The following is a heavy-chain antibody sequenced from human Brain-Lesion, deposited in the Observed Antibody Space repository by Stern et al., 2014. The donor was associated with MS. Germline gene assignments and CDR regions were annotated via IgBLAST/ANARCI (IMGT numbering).Heavy chain of an antibody. J-gene: IGHJ4*02. Sequence: EVQLVESGGGLVQPGGSLRLSCAASGFTFSNSWMHWVRQAPGKGLVWVSRINRDGSTTTYADPVKGRFTISKDNAKNTLYLQHSSLRAXDTXXXXXXXLSGPYDHWGQGTLVTVSS. CDR2: INRDGSTT. CDR3: XXLSGPYDH. CDR1: GFTFSNSW. V-gene: IGHV3-74*02. D-gene: IGHD3-10*01.